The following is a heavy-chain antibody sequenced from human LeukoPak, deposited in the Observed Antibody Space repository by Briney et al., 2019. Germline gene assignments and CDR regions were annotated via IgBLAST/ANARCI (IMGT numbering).Heavy chain of an antibody. CDR1: GGSSSSGGYS. CDR3: AREFSSIGNYYYYMDV. D-gene: IGHD6-13*01. CDR2: IYYSGTT. Sequence: SETLSLTCAVSGGSSSSGGYSWSWIRQPPGKGLEWIGYIYYSGTTYYNPSLKSRVTISVDTSKNQFSLKLASVTAADTAIYYCAREFSSIGNYYYYMDVWGQGTTVTVSS. V-gene: IGHV4-30-4*07. J-gene: IGHJ6*03.